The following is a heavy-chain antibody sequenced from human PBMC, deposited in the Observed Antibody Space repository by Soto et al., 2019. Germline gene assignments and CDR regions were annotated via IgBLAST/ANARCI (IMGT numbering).Heavy chain of an antibody. D-gene: IGHD5-12*01. CDR1: GFTFSSYG. J-gene: IGHJ3*02. CDR2: ISYDGSNK. Sequence: GGSLRLSCAASGFTFSSYGMHWVRQAPGKGLEWVAVISYDGSNKYYADSVKGRFTISRDNSKNTLYLQMNSLRAEDTAVYYCAKDVGSGYDLADFDIWGQGPMVTVSS. CDR3: AKDVGSGYDLADFDI. V-gene: IGHV3-30*18.